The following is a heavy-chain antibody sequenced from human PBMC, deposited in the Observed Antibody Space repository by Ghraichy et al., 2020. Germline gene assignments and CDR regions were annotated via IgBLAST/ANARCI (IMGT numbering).Heavy chain of an antibody. CDR2: IYYSGST. V-gene: IGHV4-61*01. J-gene: IGHJ4*02. Sequence: SETLSLTFTVSGGSVSSGNYYWSWIRQPPGKGLEWIGYIYYSGSTNYSPSLKSRVTISVDTSKNQFSLKLSSVTAADTAVYYCARLTSGYCSGGSCYSIDSWGQGTLVTVSS. D-gene: IGHD2-15*01. CDR3: ARLTSGYCSGGSCYSIDS. CDR1: GGSVSSGNYY.